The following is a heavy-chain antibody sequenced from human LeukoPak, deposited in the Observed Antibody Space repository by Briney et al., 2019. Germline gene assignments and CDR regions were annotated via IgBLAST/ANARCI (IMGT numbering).Heavy chain of an antibody. Sequence: PSETLSLTCTVSGGSISSGGYYWSWIRQHPGKGLEWIGYIYYSGSTYYNPSLKSRVTISVDTSKNQFSLKLSSVTAADTAVYYCARRVGATNRGAFDIWGQGTMVTVSS. CDR2: IYYSGST. J-gene: IGHJ3*02. D-gene: IGHD1-26*01. CDR1: GGSISSGGYY. CDR3: ARRVGATNRGAFDI. V-gene: IGHV4-39*01.